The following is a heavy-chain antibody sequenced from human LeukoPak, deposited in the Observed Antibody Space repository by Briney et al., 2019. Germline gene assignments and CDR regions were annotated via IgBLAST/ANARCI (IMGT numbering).Heavy chain of an antibody. V-gene: IGHV3-30*02. Sequence: TGGSLRLSCAASGFTFSSYGMHWVRQAPGKGLELVAFIRYDGSNKYYADSVKGRFTISRDNSKNTLYLQMNSLRAEDTAVYYCAKDGTGYCSSTSCLYYYMDVWGKGTTVTVSS. CDR1: GFTFSSYG. J-gene: IGHJ6*03. D-gene: IGHD2-2*01. CDR3: AKDGTGYCSSTSCLYYYMDV. CDR2: IRYDGSNK.